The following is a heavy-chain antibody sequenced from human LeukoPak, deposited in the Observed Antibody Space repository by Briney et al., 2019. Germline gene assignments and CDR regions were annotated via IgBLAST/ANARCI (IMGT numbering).Heavy chain of an antibody. CDR1: GGSISSSSYY. V-gene: IGHV4-39*01. CDR3: ARQGCSSTSCYAAAFDI. CDR2: IYYSGST. D-gene: IGHD2-2*01. Sequence: SETLSLTCTVSGGSISSSSYYWGWIRQPPGKGLEWIGSIYYSGSTYYNPSLKSRVTISVDTSKNQFSLKLSSVTAADTAVYYCARQGCSSTSCYAAAFDIWGQGTMVTVSS. J-gene: IGHJ3*02.